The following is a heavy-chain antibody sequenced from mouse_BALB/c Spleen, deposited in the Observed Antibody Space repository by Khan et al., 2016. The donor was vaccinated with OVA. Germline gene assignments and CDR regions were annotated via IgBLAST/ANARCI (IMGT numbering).Heavy chain of an antibody. CDR2: INPSNGYT. J-gene: IGHJ3*01. CDR3: VRDGADYRNDDWFAY. CDR1: GYTFTSYT. Sequence: QVQLQQSGAELARPGASVKMSCKASGYTFTSYTIHWIKMRPGQGLEWIGYINPSNGYTNYNQKFKDKATLTADKSSTTAYMQLSSLTSDDSAVYNCVRDGADYRNDDWFAYWGLGTLVTVSA. V-gene: IGHV1-4*01. D-gene: IGHD2-14*01.